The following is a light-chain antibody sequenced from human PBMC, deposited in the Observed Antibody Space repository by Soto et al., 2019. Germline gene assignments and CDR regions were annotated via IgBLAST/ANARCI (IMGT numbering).Light chain of an antibody. Sequence: EIVMTQSPATLSVSPGERATLSCRASQSVSSSYLAWYQQKGGQAPRLLIYAASTRATGVPDRFSGTGSGTDFALTISRLETDDFTVYYCHHYETFGQGTKVDNK. CDR1: QSVSSSY. CDR2: AAS. V-gene: IGKV3-20*01. J-gene: IGKJ1*01. CDR3: HHYET.